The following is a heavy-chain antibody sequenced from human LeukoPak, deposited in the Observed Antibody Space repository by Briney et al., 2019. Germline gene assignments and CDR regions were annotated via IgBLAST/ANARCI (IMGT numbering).Heavy chain of an antibody. D-gene: IGHD6-19*01. J-gene: IGHJ4*02. CDR1: GGSVSSYY. CDR3: ARIPTIAVASFDY. V-gene: IGHV4-59*02. Sequence: SETLSLTCTVSGGSVSSYYWSWIRQPPGKGLEWIGYVYYSGSTNYNPSLKSRVTISVDTSKNQFSPKLSSVTAADTAVYYCARIPTIAVASFDYWGQGTLVTVSS. CDR2: VYYSGST.